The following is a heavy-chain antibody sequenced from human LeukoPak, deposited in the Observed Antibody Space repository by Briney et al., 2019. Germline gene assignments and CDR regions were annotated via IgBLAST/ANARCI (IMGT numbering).Heavy chain of an antibody. V-gene: IGHV1-2*06. CDR3: AGESGSYHGNDY. J-gene: IGHJ4*02. CDR2: INPNNGGT. D-gene: IGHD1-26*01. Sequence: ASVKVSCKASGYTFTGYYIHWVRQAPGQGLEWMGRINPNNGGTNYAQKFQGRVTMTRDMSMSTAYMELSRLRSVDTAVYYCAGESGSYHGNDYWGQGTLVTVSS. CDR1: GYTFTGYY.